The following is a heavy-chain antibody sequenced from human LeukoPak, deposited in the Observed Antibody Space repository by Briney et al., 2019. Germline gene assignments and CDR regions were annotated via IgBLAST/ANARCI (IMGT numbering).Heavy chain of an antibody. V-gene: IGHV3-30*02. CDR2: IRYDGGNK. CDR1: GSTFSSYA. Sequence: GGSLRLSCAASGSTFSSYAMHWVRQAPGKGLEWVAFIRYDGGNKYYADSVKGRFTISRDNSKNTLYLQMNSLRAEDTAVYYCAKDVEGIAAAASRDWGQGTLVTVSS. CDR3: AKDVEGIAAAASRD. J-gene: IGHJ4*02. D-gene: IGHD6-13*01.